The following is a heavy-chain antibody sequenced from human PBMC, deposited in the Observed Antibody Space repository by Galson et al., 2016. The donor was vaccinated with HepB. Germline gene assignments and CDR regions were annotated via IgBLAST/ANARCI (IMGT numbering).Heavy chain of an antibody. D-gene: IGHD5-24*01. CDR2: ISTSGENN. CDR3: AKRGRWHYGLDV. CDR1: GFTFSDNY. J-gene: IGHJ6*01. V-gene: IGHV3-11*01. Sequence: SLRLSCAASGFTFSDNYITWVRQAPGKGLEWPSYISTSGENNYYAHSVKGPFTNCRDNAKSSLSLKMNGLRVEDTAVYFCAKRGRWHYGLDVWGKGTAVTVSS.